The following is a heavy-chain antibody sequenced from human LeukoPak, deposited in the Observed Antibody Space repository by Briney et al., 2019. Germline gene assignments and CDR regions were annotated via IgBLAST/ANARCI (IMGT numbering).Heavy chain of an antibody. Sequence: SETLSLTCTVSGGSISSSSYYWGWIRQPPGKGLEWIGSFYSGGSTFYNPSLKSRVSISVDTSKNQFSLKLSSVTAADTAIYYCASLLQVWVDYHYGMDVWGQGTTVTVSS. CDR2: FYSGGST. D-gene: IGHD3-10*01. CDR1: GGSISSSSYY. CDR3: ASLLQVWVDYHYGMDV. V-gene: IGHV4-39*07. J-gene: IGHJ6*02.